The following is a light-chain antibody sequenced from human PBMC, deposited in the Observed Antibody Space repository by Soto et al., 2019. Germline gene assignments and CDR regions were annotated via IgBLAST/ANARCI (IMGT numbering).Light chain of an antibody. CDR2: GAS. Sequence: EIVMTQFPATLSVSPGERATLSCRASQSVSSNLAWYQQKPGQSPRLLIYGASTRATGIPARFSGSGSGTEFSLSNSSLQSEDFAVYYCQQYNNWSPFTFGPATKVDIK. CDR1: QSVSSN. V-gene: IGKV3-15*01. CDR3: QQYNNWSPFT. J-gene: IGKJ3*01.